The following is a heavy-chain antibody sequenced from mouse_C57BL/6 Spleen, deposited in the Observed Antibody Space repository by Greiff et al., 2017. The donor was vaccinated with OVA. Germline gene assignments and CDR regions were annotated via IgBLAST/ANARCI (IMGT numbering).Heavy chain of an antibody. J-gene: IGHJ3*01. D-gene: IGHD2-5*01. V-gene: IGHV5-4*01. Sequence: EVKLMESGGSLVKPGGSLKLSCAASGFTFSSYAMSWVRQTPEKRLEWVATISDGGSYTYYPDNVKGRFTISRDNAKNNLYLQMSHLKSEDTAMYYCAREYHSNQAWFAYWGQGTLVTVSA. CDR3: AREYHSNQAWFAY. CDR1: GFTFSSYA. CDR2: ISDGGSYT.